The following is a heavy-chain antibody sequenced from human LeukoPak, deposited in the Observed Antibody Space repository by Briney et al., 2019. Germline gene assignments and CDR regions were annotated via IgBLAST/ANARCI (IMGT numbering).Heavy chain of an antibody. CDR2: IYYSGST. CDR1: GGSISSGGYS. J-gene: IGHJ3*02. CDR3: ARGLYYDYVWGSYRLDAFDI. Sequence: SQTLSLTCAVSGGSISSGGYSWSWIRQPPGKGLEWIGYIYYSGSTYYNPSLKSRVTISVDTSKNKFSLKLSSVTAADTAVYYCARGLYYDYVWGSYRLDAFDIWGQGTMVTVSS. V-gene: IGHV4-30-4*07. D-gene: IGHD3-16*02.